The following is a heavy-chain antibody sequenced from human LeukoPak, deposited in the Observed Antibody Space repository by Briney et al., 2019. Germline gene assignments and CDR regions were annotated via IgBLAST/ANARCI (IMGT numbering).Heavy chain of an antibody. CDR1: GFTFSNAW. D-gene: IGHD1-26*01. CDR3: AREGLSGSYLEY. CDR2: ISGSGGST. J-gene: IGHJ4*02. V-gene: IGHV3-23*01. Sequence: HPGGSLRLSCAASGFTFSNAWMSWVRQAPGKGLEWVSAISGSGGSTYYADSVKGRFTISRDNSKNTLYLQMNSLRAEDTAVYYCAREGLSGSYLEYWGQGTLVTVSS.